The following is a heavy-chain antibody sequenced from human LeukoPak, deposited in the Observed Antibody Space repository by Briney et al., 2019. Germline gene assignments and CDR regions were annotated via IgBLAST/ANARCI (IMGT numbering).Heavy chain of an antibody. CDR3: AREGSGDYVGYYFDY. V-gene: IGHV1-18*01. J-gene: IGHJ4*02. CDR2: ISAYNGNT. D-gene: IGHD4-17*01. Sequence: GASVKVSCKASGYTFTSYGISWVRQAPGQGLEWMGWISAYNGNTNYAQKLQGRVTMTTDTSTSTAYMELRSLRPDDTAVYYCAREGSGDYVGYYFDYWGQGTLVTVSS. CDR1: GYTFTSYG.